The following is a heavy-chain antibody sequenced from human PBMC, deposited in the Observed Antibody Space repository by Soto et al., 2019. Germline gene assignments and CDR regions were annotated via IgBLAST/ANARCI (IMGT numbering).Heavy chain of an antibody. D-gene: IGHD3-22*01. Sequence: EVQLLESGGGLVQPGGSLRLSCAASGFTFSSYAMSWVRQAPGKGLEWVSAISGSGGSTYYADSVKGRFTISRDNSKNTLYLQMNSLRAEDTAVYCCASFVSGETMIVVAADYWGQGTLVTVSS. CDR1: GFTFSSYA. J-gene: IGHJ4*02. CDR2: ISGSGGST. V-gene: IGHV3-23*01. CDR3: ASFVSGETMIVVAADY.